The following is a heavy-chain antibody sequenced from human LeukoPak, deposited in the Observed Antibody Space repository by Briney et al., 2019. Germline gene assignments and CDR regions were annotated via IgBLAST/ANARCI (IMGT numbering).Heavy chain of an antibody. CDR2: ITGGSSSI. CDR1: GFTFSNFV. V-gene: IGHV3-21*04. CDR3: ARAQLSGYNYGYRGYYYYRDV. J-gene: IGHJ6*03. Sequence: GGSLRLSCAASGFTFSNFVMSWVRQAPGKGLEWVSAITGGSSSIFYSDSVEGRLTISRDNAKNTLYLQMSSLRAEDTAMYYCARAQLSGYNYGYRGYYYYRDVGGKGTTVTVPS. D-gene: IGHD5-18*01.